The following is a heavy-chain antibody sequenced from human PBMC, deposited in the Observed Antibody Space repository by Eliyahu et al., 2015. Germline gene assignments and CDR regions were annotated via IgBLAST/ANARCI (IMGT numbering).Heavy chain of an antibody. CDR2: INPSDGRT. V-gene: IGHV1-46*01. J-gene: IGHJ4*02. CDR1: GYTFINYY. Sequence: QVHLMQSGAGVKKPGASVKVSCKTSGYTFINYYVHWVRQAPGQGLEWMGVINPSDGRTTYAQKFQGRLTMTSDTSTSTVYMQLSSLTSEDTAAYYCARDWGGRYNWTHCASWGQGTQVTVSS. CDR3: ARDWGGRYNWTHCAS. D-gene: IGHD1-20*01.